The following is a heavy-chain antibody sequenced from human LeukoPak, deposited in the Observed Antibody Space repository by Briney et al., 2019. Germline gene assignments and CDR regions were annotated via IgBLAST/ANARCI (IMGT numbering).Heavy chain of an antibody. Sequence: SETLSLTCTVSGGSISSYYWSWIRQPPGKGLEWIGYIYYSGSINYNPSLKSRVTISVDTSKNQFSLKLSSVTAADTAVYYCARHSIAAVLDAFDIWGQGTMVTVSS. V-gene: IGHV4-59*08. D-gene: IGHD6-13*01. J-gene: IGHJ3*02. CDR1: GGSISSYY. CDR2: IYYSGSI. CDR3: ARHSIAAVLDAFDI.